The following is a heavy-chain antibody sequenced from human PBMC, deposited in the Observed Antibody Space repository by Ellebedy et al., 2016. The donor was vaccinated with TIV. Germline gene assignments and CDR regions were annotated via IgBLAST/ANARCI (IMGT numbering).Heavy chain of an antibody. Sequence: KVSCKGFGYSFSNYWIGWVRQMPGKGLEWMGIIYPGYSETRYIPSFRGQVTISADKSISTAYLQWSSLKASDTAMYYCARHLSSGSYYDAFDIWGQGTMVTVSS. CDR1: GYSFSNYW. D-gene: IGHD3-10*01. V-gene: IGHV5-51*01. CDR2: IYPGYSET. CDR3: ARHLSSGSYYDAFDI. J-gene: IGHJ3*02.